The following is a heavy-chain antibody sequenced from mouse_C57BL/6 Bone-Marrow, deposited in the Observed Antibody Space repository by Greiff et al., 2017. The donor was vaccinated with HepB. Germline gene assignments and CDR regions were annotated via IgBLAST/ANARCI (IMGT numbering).Heavy chain of an antibody. D-gene: IGHD2-5*01. CDR2: IDPEDGDT. CDR3: TVSIVTFDY. Sequence: EVKLMESGAELVRPGASVKLSCTASGFNIKDYYMHWVKQRPEQGLEWIGRIDPEDGDTEYAPKFQGKATMTADTSSNTAYLQRSSLTSDDTAVYYCTVSIVTFDYWGQGTTLTVSS. J-gene: IGHJ2*01. CDR1: GFNIKDYY. V-gene: IGHV14-1*01.